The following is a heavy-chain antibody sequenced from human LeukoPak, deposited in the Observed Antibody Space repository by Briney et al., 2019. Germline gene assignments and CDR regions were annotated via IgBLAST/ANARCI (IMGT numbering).Heavy chain of an antibody. CDR3: AILFRYYYDSSGYYISDAFDI. CDR1: GFTFNIYA. D-gene: IGHD3-22*01. J-gene: IGHJ3*02. Sequence: PGGSLRLSCAASGFTFNIYAMHWVRQAPGKGLEWVAVISYDGTNKYYADSVKGRFTISRDNAKNSLYLQMNSLRAEDTALYYCAILFRYYYDSSGYYISDAFDIWGQGTMVTVSS. V-gene: IGHV3-30-3*01. CDR2: ISYDGTNK.